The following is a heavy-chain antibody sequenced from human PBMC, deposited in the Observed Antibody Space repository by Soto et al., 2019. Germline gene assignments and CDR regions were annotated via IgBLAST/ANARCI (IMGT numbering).Heavy chain of an antibody. CDR1: GGTFSSYS. CDR3: ARVNRSMSLGYCGGDCYNYYYYGMDV. D-gene: IGHD2-21*02. CDR2: IIPTFGTA. J-gene: IGHJ6*02. V-gene: IGHV1-69*13. Sequence: SVKVSCKASGGTFSSYSISWVLEAPGQGLEWMGGIIPTFGTANYAQKFQGRVTITADESTSTAYMELSSLRSEDTAVYYCARVNRSMSLGYCGGDCYNYYYYGMDVWGQGTTVTVSS.